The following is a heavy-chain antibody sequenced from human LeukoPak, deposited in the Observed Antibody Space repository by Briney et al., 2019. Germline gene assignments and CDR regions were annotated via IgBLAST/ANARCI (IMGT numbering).Heavy chain of an antibody. CDR1: GYTFTGYY. V-gene: IGHV1-2*02. D-gene: IGHD6-13*01. CDR3: AREGIIAAAGTWGIYFDN. Sequence: ASVKVSCKASGYTFTGYYMHWVRQAPGQGLEWMGWINSNNGGTNYAQKFQGRITMTRNTSISTSYMELSRLRSDDTAVYYGAREGIIAAAGTWGIYFDNWGQGTLVTVSS. J-gene: IGHJ4*02. CDR2: INSNNGGT.